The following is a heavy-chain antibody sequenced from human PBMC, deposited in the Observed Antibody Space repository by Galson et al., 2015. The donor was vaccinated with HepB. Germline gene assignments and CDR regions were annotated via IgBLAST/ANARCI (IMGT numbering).Heavy chain of an antibody. CDR1: GYSFTSYY. CDR3: ARDTSNCIKGVCKYFDY. CDR2: IDPGGGST. J-gene: IGHJ4*02. V-gene: IGHV1-46*01. Sequence: SVKVSCKASGYSFTSYYMHWVRQAPGQGLEWMGIIDPGGGSTTYGQKFQGRVTMTSDTSTSTVYMELSSLTSEDMAVYYCARDTSNCIKGVCKYFDYWGQGTLVTVSS. D-gene: IGHD2-8*01.